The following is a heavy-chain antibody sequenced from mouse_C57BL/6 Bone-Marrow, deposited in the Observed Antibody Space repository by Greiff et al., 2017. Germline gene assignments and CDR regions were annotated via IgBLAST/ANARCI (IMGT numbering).Heavy chain of an antibody. J-gene: IGHJ3*01. Sequence: VQLQQPGAELVMPGASVKLSCKASGYTFTSYWMNWVKQRPGQGLEWIGEIDPSDSYTNYNQKFKGKSTLTVDKSSSTAYMQLSSLTSDDSAVYYCSVNCYGSRRFAYWGQGTLVTVSA. CDR1: GYTFTSYW. V-gene: IGHV1-69*01. D-gene: IGHD1-1*01. CDR2: IDPSDSYT. CDR3: SVNCYGSRRFAY.